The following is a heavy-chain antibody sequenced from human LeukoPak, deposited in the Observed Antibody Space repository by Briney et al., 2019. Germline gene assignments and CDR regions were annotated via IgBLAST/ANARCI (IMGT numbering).Heavy chain of an antibody. J-gene: IGHJ6*02. Sequence: RSSETLSLTCTVSGGSISSSSYYWGWIRQPPGKGLEWIGSMYYSGSTYYNPSLESRVTISVDTSKNQFSLKLSSVTAADTAVYYCARDFFYSSSWSQDGMDVWGQGTTVTVSS. V-gene: IGHV4-39*07. CDR3: ARDFFYSSSWSQDGMDV. CDR2: MYYSGST. CDR1: GGSISSSSYY. D-gene: IGHD6-13*01.